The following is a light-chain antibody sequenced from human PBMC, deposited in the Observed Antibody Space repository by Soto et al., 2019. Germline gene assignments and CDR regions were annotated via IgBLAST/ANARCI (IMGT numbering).Light chain of an antibody. CDR1: QSVSSN. Sequence: EVIIKKSAAALSVNPRERATLSCRASQSVSSNLAWYQQKPGQAPRLLIAAVSHRTAGTPDRFSGSGSGTDFTLTISRLEPEDSAIYYCPQYDMSPYPFG. J-gene: IGKJ2*01. CDR2: AVS. CDR3: PQYDMSPYP. V-gene: IGKV3D-15*02.